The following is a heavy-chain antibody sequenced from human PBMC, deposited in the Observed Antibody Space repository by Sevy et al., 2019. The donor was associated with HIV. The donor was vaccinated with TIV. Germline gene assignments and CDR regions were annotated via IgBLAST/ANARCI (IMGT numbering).Heavy chain of an antibody. V-gene: IGHV3-48*03. Sequence: SLRLSCAASGFTFSSFEMTWVRQAPGKGLEWVSYISSSGSTIYYTNSVKGRFTISRDNAKNSLYLQMNSLRAEDTAVYYCAKRGGHYDLGMDVWGQGTTVTVSS. D-gene: IGHD3-3*01. J-gene: IGHJ6*02. CDR3: AKRGGHYDLGMDV. CDR1: GFTFSSFE. CDR2: ISSSGSTI.